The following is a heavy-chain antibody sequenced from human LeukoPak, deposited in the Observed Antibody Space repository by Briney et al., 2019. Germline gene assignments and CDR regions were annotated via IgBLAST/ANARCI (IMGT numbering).Heavy chain of an antibody. D-gene: IGHD6-6*01. V-gene: IGHV1-2*02. J-gene: IGHJ4*02. Sequence: GASVKVSCKASGYNFTVYYIHWVRQAPGQGLEWMGWINSNRGDTSDAQKFRGRVTMTRDTSISTVYMELSSLRSDDTAVYYCARTSSFDYWGQGTLVTVSS. CDR2: INSNRGDT. CDR3: ARTSSFDY. CDR1: GYNFTVYY.